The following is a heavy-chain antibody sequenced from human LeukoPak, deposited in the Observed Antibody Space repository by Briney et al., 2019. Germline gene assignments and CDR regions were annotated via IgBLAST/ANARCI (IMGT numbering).Heavy chain of an antibody. CDR1: GFTFSSLS. J-gene: IGHJ4*02. Sequence: GGSLRLSCAASGFTFSSLSMTWDRQAPGPALGWNSYIHSTSSPIYYADSVKGRVTVSRDNAKNSLYLQMNSLRAEDRAVYYCGRGGSKGSWFNYWGQGTLVTVSS. V-gene: IGHV3-48*01. D-gene: IGHD6-13*01. CDR2: IHSTSSPI. CDR3: GRGGSKGSWFNY.